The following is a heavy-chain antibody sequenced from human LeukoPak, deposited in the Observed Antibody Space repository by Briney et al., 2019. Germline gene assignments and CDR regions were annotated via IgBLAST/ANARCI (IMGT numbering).Heavy chain of an antibody. CDR1: GYTFTSYG. CDR2: ISAYNGNT. D-gene: IGHD6-19*01. J-gene: IGHJ4*02. V-gene: IGHV1-18*01. Sequence: GASVKVSCKASGYTFTSYGISWVRQAPGQGLEWMGWISAYNGNTNYAQKLQGRVTMTTDTSTSTAYMELRSLRSDDTAVYYCARGPRGIAVAGLDPIDYWGQGTLVTVSS. CDR3: ARGPRGIAVAGLDPIDY.